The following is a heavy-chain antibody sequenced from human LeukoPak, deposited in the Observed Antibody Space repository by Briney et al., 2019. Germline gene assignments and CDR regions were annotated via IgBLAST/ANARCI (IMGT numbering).Heavy chain of an antibody. J-gene: IGHJ4*02. CDR1: GFTFGSYV. V-gene: IGHV3-30-3*01. CDR2: ISYDGSNK. CDR3: ARDQVTAVTAIPSY. D-gene: IGHD2-21*02. Sequence: GGSLRLSCAASGFTFGSYVMHWVRQAPGKGLEWVAFISYDGSNKYYADSVKGRFTISRDSSKNTLYLQMNSLRAEDTAVYYCARDQVTAVTAIPSYWGQGTLVTVSS.